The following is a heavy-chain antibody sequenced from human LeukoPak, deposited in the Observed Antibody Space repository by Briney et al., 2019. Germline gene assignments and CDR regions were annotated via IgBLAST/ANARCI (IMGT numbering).Heavy chain of an antibody. J-gene: IGHJ4*02. Sequence: GRSLRLSCAAAGFTFSSYAMTWVRQAPGKGLEWVSSISKSGATTYYIDSVKGRFAISRDNSKNTLFLQMNLLRAEDTAVYYCAKVQTTIAVAGIGVFDYWGQGTLVTVSS. V-gene: IGHV3-23*01. CDR3: AKVQTTIAVAGIGVFDY. D-gene: IGHD6-19*01. CDR1: GFTFSSYA. CDR2: ISKSGATT.